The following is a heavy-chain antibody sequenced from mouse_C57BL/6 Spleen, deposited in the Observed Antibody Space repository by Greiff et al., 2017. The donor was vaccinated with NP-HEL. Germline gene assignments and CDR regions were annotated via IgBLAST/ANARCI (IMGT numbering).Heavy chain of an antibody. Sequence: QVQLQQPGAELVRPGSSVKLSCKASGYTFTSYWMHWVKQRPIQGLEWIGNIDPSDSETHYNQKFKDKATLTVDKSSSTAYMQLSSLTSEDSAVYYCARCDYGDYAMDYWGQGTSVTVSS. D-gene: IGHD2-13*01. CDR1: GYTFTSYW. CDR3: ARCDYGDYAMDY. CDR2: IDPSDSET. V-gene: IGHV1-52*01. J-gene: IGHJ4*01.